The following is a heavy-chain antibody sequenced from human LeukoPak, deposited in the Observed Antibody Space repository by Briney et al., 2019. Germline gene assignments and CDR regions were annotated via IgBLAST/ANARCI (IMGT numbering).Heavy chain of an antibody. CDR2: INPNSGGT. D-gene: IGHD3-3*01. CDR1: GYTFTGYY. Sequence: ASVKVSCKASGYTFTGYYMHWVRQAPGQGLEWMGWINPNSGGTNYAQEFQGRVTMTRDTSISTAYMELSRLRSDDTAVYYCASLGGTIFGVIDYWGQGTLVTVSS. J-gene: IGHJ4*02. CDR3: ASLGGTIFGVIDY. V-gene: IGHV1-2*02.